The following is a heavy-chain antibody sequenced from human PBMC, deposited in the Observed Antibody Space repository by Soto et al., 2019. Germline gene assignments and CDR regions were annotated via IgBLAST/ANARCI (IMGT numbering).Heavy chain of an antibody. CDR2: IYYSVST. CDR3: ARTVNYYDSSGYSGYFDL. D-gene: IGHD3-22*01. Sequence: QVQLQESGPGLVKPSQTLSLTCTVSGGSISSGDYYWSWIRQPPGKGLEWIGYIYYSVSTYYNPSLKSRVTLSVDTYTNQFSPELSSVTAGDTAVYYCARTVNYYDSSGYSGYFDLWGRGTLVTVSS. CDR1: GGSISSGDYY. V-gene: IGHV4-30-4*01. J-gene: IGHJ2*01.